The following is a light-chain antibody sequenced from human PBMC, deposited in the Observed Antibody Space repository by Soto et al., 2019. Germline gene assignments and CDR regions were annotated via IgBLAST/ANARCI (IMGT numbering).Light chain of an antibody. CDR3: QQYNNWPPLT. CDR2: GPS. J-gene: IGKJ4*01. Sequence: EIVMTQSPATLSVSPGERATLSCRASQSVSSNLAWYQQKPGQAPRLLIYGPSTRATGIPARFSGSGSGTEFTLTISSLQSEAFAVYYCQQYNNWPPLTFGGGTKVEIK. V-gene: IGKV3-15*01. CDR1: QSVSSN.